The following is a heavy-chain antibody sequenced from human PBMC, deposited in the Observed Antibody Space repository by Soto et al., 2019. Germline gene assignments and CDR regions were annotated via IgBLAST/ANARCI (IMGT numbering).Heavy chain of an antibody. V-gene: IGHV3-30*18. D-gene: IGHD3-22*01. CDR3: AKDLLSSGNYYFEY. CDR2: ISYDGSNK. J-gene: IGHJ4*02. Sequence: PGGSLRLSCAASGFTFSAYGMHWVRQAPGKGLEWVAVISYDGSNKYYADSVKGRLTISRDNSKNTLYLQMNSLRAEDTAVYYCAKDLLSSGNYYFEYWGQGTLVTVS. CDR1: GFTFSAYG.